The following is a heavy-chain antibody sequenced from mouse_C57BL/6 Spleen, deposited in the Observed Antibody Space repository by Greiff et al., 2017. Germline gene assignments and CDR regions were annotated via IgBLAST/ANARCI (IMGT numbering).Heavy chain of an antibody. D-gene: IGHD2-2*01. CDR2: IDPSDSYT. V-gene: IGHV1-69*01. Sequence: QVQLQQPGAELVMPGASVKLSCKASGYTFTSYWMHWVKQRPGQGLEWIGEIDPSDSYTNYNQKFKGKSPLTVDKSSSTAYMQLSSLTSEDSAVYYCARSGGLRRLSMDYWGQGTSVTVSS. CDR1: GYTFTSYW. CDR3: ARSGGLRRLSMDY. J-gene: IGHJ4*01.